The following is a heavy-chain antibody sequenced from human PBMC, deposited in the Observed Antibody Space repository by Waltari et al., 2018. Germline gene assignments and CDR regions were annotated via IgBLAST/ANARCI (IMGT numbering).Heavy chain of an antibody. CDR2: IRYDGSNK. CDR1: GFTFSSYG. V-gene: IGHV3-30*02. D-gene: IGHD4-17*01. CDR3: AKDRFNGDYPGYFDL. J-gene: IGHJ2*01. Sequence: QVQLVESGGGVVQPGGSLRLSCAASGFTFSSYGMHWVRQAPGKGLEWVAFIRYDGSNKYYADSVKCRFTISRDNSKNTLYLQMNSLRAEYTAVYYCAKDRFNGDYPGYFDLWGRGTLVTVSS.